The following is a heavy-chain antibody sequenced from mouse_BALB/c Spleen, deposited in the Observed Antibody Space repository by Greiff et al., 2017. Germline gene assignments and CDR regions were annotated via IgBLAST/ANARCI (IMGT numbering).Heavy chain of an antibody. V-gene: IGHV5-4*02. Sequence: EVKLVESGGGLVKPGGSLKLSCAASGFTFSDYYMYWVRQTPEKRLEWVATISDGGSYTYYPDSVKGRFTISRDNAKNNLYLQMSSLKSEDTAMYYCAREGGYYLDYWGQGTTLTVSS. CDR3: AREGGYYLDY. D-gene: IGHD1-1*02. J-gene: IGHJ2*01. CDR1: GFTFSDYY. CDR2: ISDGGSYT.